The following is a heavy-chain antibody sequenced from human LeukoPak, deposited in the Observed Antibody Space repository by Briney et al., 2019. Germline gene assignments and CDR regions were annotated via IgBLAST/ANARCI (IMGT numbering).Heavy chain of an antibody. CDR3: AKEGEDIVVVVAAGFDS. Sequence: GGSLRLLCAASVFTFSSYGMYWVRQAPGKGLEWVAFIRYDGRNKYYADSVKGRFTISRDNSKNTLYLQMNSLRAEDTAVYYCAKEGEDIVVVVAAGFDSWARGTLVTVSS. D-gene: IGHD2-15*01. V-gene: IGHV3-30*02. CDR2: IRYDGRNK. J-gene: IGHJ4*02. CDR1: VFTFSSYG.